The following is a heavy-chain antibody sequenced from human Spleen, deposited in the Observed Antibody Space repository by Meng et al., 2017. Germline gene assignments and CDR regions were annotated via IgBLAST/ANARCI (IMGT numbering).Heavy chain of an antibody. CDR1: GGSTSSGGYY. J-gene: IGHJ4*02. CDR2: IYYSGST. CDR3: ARVRALATTYFDY. Sequence: QVPLDHAGPGPVRRPPPQALSGLFSGGSTSSGGYYWSWIRQHPGKGLEWIGYIYYSGSTYYNPSLKSRLTISVDTSQNQFSLKLSSVTAADTAVYYCARVRALATTYFDYWGQGTLVTVSS. V-gene: IGHV4-31*03. D-gene: IGHD1-7*01.